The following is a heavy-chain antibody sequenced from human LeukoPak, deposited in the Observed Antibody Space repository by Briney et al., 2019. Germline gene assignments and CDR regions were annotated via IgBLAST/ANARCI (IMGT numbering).Heavy chain of an antibody. Sequence: SQTLSLTCSVSGGSISSGGYYWSWIRQPPGKGLEWIGYIYHSGSTFYNPSLKSRVTISVDTSKNQFSLKLSSVTAADTAVYYCARDRLAGSFDYWGQGTLVTVSS. CDR3: ARDRLAGSFDY. CDR2: IYHSGST. CDR1: GGSISSGGYY. J-gene: IGHJ4*02. D-gene: IGHD2-15*01. V-gene: IGHV4-30-2*01.